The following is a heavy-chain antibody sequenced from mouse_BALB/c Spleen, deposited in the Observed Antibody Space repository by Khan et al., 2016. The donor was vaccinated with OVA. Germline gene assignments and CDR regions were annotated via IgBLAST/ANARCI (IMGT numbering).Heavy chain of an antibody. CDR1: AHSITSDYA. V-gene: IGHV3-2*02. D-gene: IGHD2-3*01. CDR2: ISSSGST. Sequence: EEGPGLVKSSQSLSPTCTVIAHSITSDYAWNWIRQFPGNKLEWMGYISSSGSTIHNPALKSRISTTRDTSKNQFFLQLNSVTTEDTATYYCARDGSRYNYAMDYWGQGTSVTVSS. J-gene: IGHJ4*01. CDR3: ARDGSRYNYAMDY.